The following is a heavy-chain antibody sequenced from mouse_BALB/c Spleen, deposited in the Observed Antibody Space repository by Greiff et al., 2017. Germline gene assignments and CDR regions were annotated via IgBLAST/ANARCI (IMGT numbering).Heavy chain of an antibody. Sequence: DVKLQESGPELVKPGASVKISCKASGYTFTDYNMHWVKQSHGKSLEWIGYIYPYNGGTGYNQKFKSKATLTVDNSSSTAYMELRSLTSEDSAVYYCARFFYYYGSVYAMDYWGQGTSVTVSS. J-gene: IGHJ4*01. CDR2: IYPYNGGT. D-gene: IGHD1-1*01. CDR3: ARFFYYYGSVYAMDY. CDR1: GYTFTDYN. V-gene: IGHV1S29*02.